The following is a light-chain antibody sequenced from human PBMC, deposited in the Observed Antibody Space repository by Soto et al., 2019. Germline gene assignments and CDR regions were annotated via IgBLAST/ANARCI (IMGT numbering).Light chain of an antibody. J-gene: IGKJ1*01. CDR2: RAS. Sequence: IVLTQSPGTLSLSQGERATLSCRASQSVSSNYLAWYQQKPGQAPKVLIYRASIRATGIPDRFSGSGSGTDFTLTISRLEPEDFAVYYCQQYGSSGGPFGQGTKVDIK. CDR1: QSVSSNY. CDR3: QQYGSSGGP. V-gene: IGKV3-20*01.